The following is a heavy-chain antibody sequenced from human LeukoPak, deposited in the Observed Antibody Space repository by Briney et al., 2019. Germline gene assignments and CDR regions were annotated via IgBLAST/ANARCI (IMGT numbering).Heavy chain of an antibody. Sequence: GRSLRLSCTASGFTFGDYAMSWVRRAPGKGLEWVGFIRSKAYGGTTEYAASVKGRFTISRDDSKSIAYLQMNSLKTEDTAVYYCTRARGYSYGSYFDYWGQGTLVTVSS. V-gene: IGHV3-49*04. CDR3: TRARGYSYGSYFDY. CDR1: GFTFGDYA. J-gene: IGHJ4*02. CDR2: IRSKAYGGTT. D-gene: IGHD5-18*01.